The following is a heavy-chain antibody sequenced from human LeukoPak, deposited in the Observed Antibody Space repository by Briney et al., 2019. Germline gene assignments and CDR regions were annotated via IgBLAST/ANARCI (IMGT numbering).Heavy chain of an antibody. J-gene: IGHJ4*02. D-gene: IGHD3-22*01. CDR2: IKQDGSEK. CDR3: ARDLADYYDSSGYFY. V-gene: IGHV3-7*01. CDR1: GFTFSGHW. Sequence: GGSLRLSCAASGFTFSGHWMSWVRQAPGKGLEWVANIKQDGSEKYYVDSVKGRFTISRDNAKNSLYLQMNSLRAEDTAVYYCARDLADYYDSSGYFYWGQGTLVTVSS.